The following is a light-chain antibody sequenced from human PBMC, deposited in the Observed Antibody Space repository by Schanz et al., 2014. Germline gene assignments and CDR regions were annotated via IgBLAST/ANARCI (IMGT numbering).Light chain of an antibody. CDR3: QQYNGGT. Sequence: EIVLTQSPATLSLSPGDRATLSCRASQSVSSSYLAWYQRKPGQAPRLLIYDASNRATGIPARFSGGGSGTEFTLTISSLQSEDFAVYYCQQYNGGTFGQGTKVEIK. V-gene: IGKV3D-7*01. CDR1: QSVSSSY. J-gene: IGKJ1*01. CDR2: DAS.